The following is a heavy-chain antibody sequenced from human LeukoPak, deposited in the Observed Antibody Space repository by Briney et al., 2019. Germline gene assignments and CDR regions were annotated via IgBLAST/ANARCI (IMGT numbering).Heavy chain of an antibody. D-gene: IGHD5-18*01. J-gene: IGHJ5*02. CDR2: INHSGST. CDR1: GGSFSGYY. CDR3: ASVYSYGWFDN. Sequence: SETLSLTCAVYGGSFSGYYWSWIRQPPGKGLEWIGEINHSGSTNYNPSPKSRVTISVDTSKNQFSLKLSSVTAADTAVYYCASVYSYGWFDNWGQGTLVTVSS. V-gene: IGHV4-34*01.